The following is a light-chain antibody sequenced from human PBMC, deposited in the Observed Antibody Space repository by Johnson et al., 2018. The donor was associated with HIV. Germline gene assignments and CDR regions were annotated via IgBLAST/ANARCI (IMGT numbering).Light chain of an antibody. V-gene: IGLV1-51*02. CDR3: GTWDSSLNAGV. CDR2: ENI. Sequence: QSVLTQPPSVSAAPGQKVTISCSGGTSNIGNNYVSWYQHLPGTAPKLLIYENIKRPSGIPDRFSGSKSGTSATLAITGLQTGDEADYYCGTWDSSLNAGVFGTGTRVTVL. CDR1: TSNIGNNY. J-gene: IGLJ1*01.